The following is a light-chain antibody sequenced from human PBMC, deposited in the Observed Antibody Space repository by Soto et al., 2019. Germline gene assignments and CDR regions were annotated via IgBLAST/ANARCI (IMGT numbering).Light chain of an antibody. CDR1: SSDVGAYNY. CDR3: SAYSNSVAFV. Sequence: QSALTQPASVSGSPGQSITISCTGTSSDVGAYNYVSWYQQHPGKAPKLIIYEVFNRPSGISSRFSGSRSGNTASLTISGLQTEDEADYYCSAYSNSVAFVFGTGTKLTVL. CDR2: EVF. V-gene: IGLV2-14*01. J-gene: IGLJ1*01.